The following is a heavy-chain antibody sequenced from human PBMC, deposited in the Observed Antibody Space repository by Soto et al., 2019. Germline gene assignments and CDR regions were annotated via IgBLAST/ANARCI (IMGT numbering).Heavy chain of an antibody. V-gene: IGHV3-30*18. D-gene: IGHD2-15*01. Sequence: QVQLVESGGGVVQPGRSLRLSCAASGFTFSNYGMHWVRQPPGKGLEWVAVISYDGSNKYYTDSVKGRFTISRDNSKNTLYLQMNSLRAEDTGVYYCAKAPSPCSGGSCYVDYWGQGSLVVVSS. J-gene: IGHJ4*02. CDR2: ISYDGSNK. CDR1: GFTFSNYG. CDR3: AKAPSPCSGGSCYVDY.